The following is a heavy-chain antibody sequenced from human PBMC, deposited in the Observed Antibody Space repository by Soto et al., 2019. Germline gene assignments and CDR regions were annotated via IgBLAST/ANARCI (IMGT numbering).Heavy chain of an antibody. D-gene: IGHD3-22*01. Sequence: QVQLVQSGAEVKKPGASVKVSCKASGYTSTGYGIGWVRQAPGQGLEWMGWISGYNANTNYPQKLQGRITMTTDTSTSTAYMELRSLRSDDTAVYYCARGGYYYDSSGYYSDYWGQGTLVTVSS. V-gene: IGHV1-18*01. CDR3: ARGGYYYDSSGYYSDY. CDR1: GYTSTGYG. CDR2: ISGYNANT. J-gene: IGHJ4*02.